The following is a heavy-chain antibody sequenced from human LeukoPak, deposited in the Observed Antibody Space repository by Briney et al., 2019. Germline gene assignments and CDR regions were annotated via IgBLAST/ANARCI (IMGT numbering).Heavy chain of an antibody. CDR2: INPNSGVT. CDR3: ARYQSNGWTPFDY. V-gene: IGHV1-2*02. J-gene: IGHJ4*02. Sequence: ASVKVSCKASGYTFTGYYMHWVRRAPGQGLEWMGWINPNSGVTNYAQKLQGRVTMTRDTSISTAYMELSRLTSDDTALYYCARYQSNGWTPFDYWGQGTLVTVSS. D-gene: IGHD6-19*01. CDR1: GYTFTGYY.